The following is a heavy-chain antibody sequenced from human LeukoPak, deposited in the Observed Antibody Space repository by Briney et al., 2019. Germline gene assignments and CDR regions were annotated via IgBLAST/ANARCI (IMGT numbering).Heavy chain of an antibody. J-gene: IGHJ4*02. Sequence: GASVKVSCKVSGYTFTGYYMHWVRQAPGQGLEWMGWINPNSGGTNYAQKFQGRVTMTRDTSISTAYMELSRLRSDDTAVYYCARAGLIAVAGTPLNYWGQGTLVTVSS. CDR3: ARAGLIAVAGTPLNY. CDR1: GYTFTGYY. V-gene: IGHV1-2*02. CDR2: INPNSGGT. D-gene: IGHD6-19*01.